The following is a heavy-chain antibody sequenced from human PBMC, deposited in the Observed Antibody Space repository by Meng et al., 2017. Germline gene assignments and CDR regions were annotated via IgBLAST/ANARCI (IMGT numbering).Heavy chain of an antibody. D-gene: IGHD6-19*01. V-gene: IGHV4-4*02. J-gene: IGHJ5*02. Sequence: LHVPAPGLATFTGDAALTCAVSAGSSSSSIWWSLVRQPPGKELEWMGSIYYSGSTYYNPSLKSRVTISVDTSKNQFSLKLSSVTAADTAVYYCASLRIAVAGINWFDPWGQGTLVTVSS. CDR3: ASLRIAVAGINWFDP. CDR1: AGSSSSSIW. CDR2: IYYSGST.